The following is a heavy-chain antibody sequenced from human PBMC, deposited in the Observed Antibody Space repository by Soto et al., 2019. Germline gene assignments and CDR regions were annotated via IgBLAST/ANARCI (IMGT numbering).Heavy chain of an antibody. J-gene: IGHJ4*02. Sequence: EVQLLESGGGLVQTGGSLRLSCAASGFTFSTYAMSWVRQAPGKGLEWVSGIFGNGGGISYADSVKGRFTISRDNSNTILYLQMHSLRAEDMAVYYCAKDRQPDCLCPFDHGGQGTLVTVAA. D-gene: IGHD2-15*01. CDR2: IFGNGGGI. CDR3: AKDRQPDCLCPFDH. V-gene: IGHV3-23*01. CDR1: GFTFSTYA.